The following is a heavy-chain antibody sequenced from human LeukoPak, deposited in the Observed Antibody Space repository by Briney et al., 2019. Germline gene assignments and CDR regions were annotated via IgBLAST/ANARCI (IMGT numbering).Heavy chain of an antibody. V-gene: IGHV3-48*02. J-gene: IGHJ4*02. D-gene: IGHD2-2*01. CDR2: VSSRSSTR. CDR1: GFTFSSYN. CDR3: ARDPGYCGRTSCYAVWNFDS. Sequence: GGSLRLSCAASGFTFSSYNMNWVRQAPGPGLERGSYVSSRSSTRYYADSVKGRFTISRDNDKNSLYLQMNSLRDEDTAVYYCARDPGYCGRTSCYAVWNFDSWGQGTLVTVSS.